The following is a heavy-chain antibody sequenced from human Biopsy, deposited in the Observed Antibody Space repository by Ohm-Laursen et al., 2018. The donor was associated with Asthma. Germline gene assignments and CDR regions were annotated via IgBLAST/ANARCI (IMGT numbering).Heavy chain of an antibody. D-gene: IGHD3-9*01. V-gene: IGHV1-3*04. Sequence: GASVEVFCKASGYNFISFAIHWVRQAPGQRLEWMGWVNTGNGDTKYSQKFQGRVTITRDTSASTAYMELRSLRSEDTAAYYCARTYYDFLTGQVKDVFGVWGQGTMVTVSS. J-gene: IGHJ3*01. CDR1: GYNFISFA. CDR3: ARTYYDFLTGQVKDVFGV. CDR2: VNTGNGDT.